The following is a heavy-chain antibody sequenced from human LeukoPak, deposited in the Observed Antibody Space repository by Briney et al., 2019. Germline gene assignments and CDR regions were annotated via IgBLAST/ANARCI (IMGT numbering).Heavy chain of an antibody. V-gene: IGHV1-8*01. Sequence: GASVKVSCKASGYTFTSYDINWVRQATGQGLEWMGWMNPNSGNTGYAQKFQGRVTMTRNTSISTAYMELSSLRSEDTAVYYCARPRWVANRMKVSLLDYWGQGTLVTVSS. CDR2: MNPNSGNT. CDR3: ARPRWVANRMKVSLLDY. J-gene: IGHJ4*02. D-gene: IGHD1-14*01. CDR1: GYTFTSYD.